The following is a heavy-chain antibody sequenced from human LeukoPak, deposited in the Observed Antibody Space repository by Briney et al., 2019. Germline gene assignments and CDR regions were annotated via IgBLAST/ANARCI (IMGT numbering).Heavy chain of an antibody. Sequence: GQSLRLSCAASGLIFSKYGMHWVRQTPGKGLEWAASLEYDGTSNYLDSVKGRFTISRDNSESTLYLQMNSLQVEDTAIYYCAKRGFRAPSGDDVLESLHLWGQGTLVTVSS. CDR2: LEYDGTS. D-gene: IGHD2-21*01. J-gene: IGHJ1*01. CDR3: AKRGFRAPSGDDVLESLHL. CDR1: GLIFSKYG. V-gene: IGHV3-30*02.